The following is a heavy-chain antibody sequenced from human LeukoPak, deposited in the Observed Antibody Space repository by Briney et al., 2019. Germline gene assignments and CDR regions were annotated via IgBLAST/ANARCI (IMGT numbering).Heavy chain of an antibody. J-gene: IGHJ6*02. V-gene: IGHV5-51*01. Sequence: GESLKISCKGSGYSFTSYWIGWVRQMPGKGLEWMGIIYHGDSDTRYSPSFQGQVTISADKSISTAYLQWSSLKASDTAMYYCARGDQLYYYGMDVWGQGTTVTVSS. CDR3: ARGDQLYYYGMDV. CDR1: GYSFTSYW. CDR2: IYHGDSDT. D-gene: IGHD2-2*01.